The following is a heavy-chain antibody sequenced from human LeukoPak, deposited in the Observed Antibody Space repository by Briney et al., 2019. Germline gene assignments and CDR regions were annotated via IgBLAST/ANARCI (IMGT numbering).Heavy chain of an antibody. V-gene: IGHV3-15*01. Sequence: GGSLRLSCAASGFTFSNAWMSWVRQAPGKGLEWVGRIKSKTDGGTTDYAAPVKGRFTISRDDSKNTLYLQMNSLKTEDTAVYYCTTYSSSWPGFDYWGQGPLVTVSS. CDR1: GFTFSNAW. CDR3: TTYSSSWPGFDY. D-gene: IGHD6-13*01. CDR2: IKSKTDGGTT. J-gene: IGHJ4*02.